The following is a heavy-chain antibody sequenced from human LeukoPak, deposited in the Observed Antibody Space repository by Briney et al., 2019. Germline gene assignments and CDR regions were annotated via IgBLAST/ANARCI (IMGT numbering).Heavy chain of an antibody. CDR1: GFTFSNKS. V-gene: IGHV3-48*01. CDR3: AKGSSQLRITMVRGVMGVGY. D-gene: IGHD3-10*01. CDR2: ISPSSSTI. J-gene: IGHJ4*02. Sequence: GGSLRLSCAASGFTFSNKSMNWVRQAPGKGLEWVSYISPSSSTIYYADSVKGRFTISRDNAKNSLSLQMNSLRAEDTAVYYCAKGSSQLRITMVRGVMGVGYWGQGTLVTVSS.